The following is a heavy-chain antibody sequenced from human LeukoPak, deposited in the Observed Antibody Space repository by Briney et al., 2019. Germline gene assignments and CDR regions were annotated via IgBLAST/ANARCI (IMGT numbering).Heavy chain of an antibody. Sequence: SGGSLRLSCAASGFSVSSYYMDWVRQAPGKGLEWVSAISGSGGSTYYADSVKGRFTISRDNSKNTLYLQMNSLRAEDTAVYYCANRYCSSTSCWDYWGQGTLVTVSS. V-gene: IGHV3-23*01. CDR2: ISGSGGST. CDR1: GFSVSSYY. D-gene: IGHD2-2*01. CDR3: ANRYCSSTSCWDY. J-gene: IGHJ4*02.